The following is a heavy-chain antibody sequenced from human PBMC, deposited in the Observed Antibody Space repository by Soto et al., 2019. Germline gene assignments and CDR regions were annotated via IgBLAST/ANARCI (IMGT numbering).Heavy chain of an antibody. CDR2: IIPMFGTA. V-gene: IGHV1-69*13. J-gene: IGHJ6*02. D-gene: IGHD4-4*01. Sequence: SVKVSCKTSGGSFSNYAISWVRQAPGQGLEWMGAIIPMFGTANCAQMFQGRVTITADESTNTAYMEVSSLRSEDSAVYYCARGATVTREYFYGMDVWGQGTTVTVSS. CDR3: ARGATVTREYFYGMDV. CDR1: GGSFSNYA.